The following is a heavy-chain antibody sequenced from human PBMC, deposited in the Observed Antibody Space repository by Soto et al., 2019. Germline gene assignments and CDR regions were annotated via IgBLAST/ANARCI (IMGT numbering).Heavy chain of an antibody. V-gene: IGHV4-31*02. D-gene: IGHD7-27*01. CDR1: GDSMATGGHY. CDR2: IYYSGAT. CDR3: ARDKDLEPTVWGY. J-gene: IGHJ4*02. Sequence: QVHLQESGPGLVRPSETLSLSCSVSGDSMATGGHYYNWIRHLPGKGLEWIGYIYYSGATHYSPSPRARATISIDTSKNQFSLRLISVTAADTALYFCARDKDLEPTVWGYWGQGIQVTVSS.